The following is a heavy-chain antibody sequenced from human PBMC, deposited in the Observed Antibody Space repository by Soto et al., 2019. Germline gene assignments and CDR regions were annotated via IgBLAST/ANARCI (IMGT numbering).Heavy chain of an antibody. Sequence: EVQLVESGGGLVQPGASLRLSCAASGFTFSSYWMHWVRQPPGKGLVWVSRIDGAGRSTNYADSVKGRFTISRDNAKNTLYLQMNSLRAEDTAVYYCARVGSTSWYWGQGTLVTVSS. V-gene: IGHV3-74*01. CDR1: GFTFSSYW. CDR3: ARVGSTSWY. CDR2: IDGAGRST. D-gene: IGHD6-6*01. J-gene: IGHJ4*02.